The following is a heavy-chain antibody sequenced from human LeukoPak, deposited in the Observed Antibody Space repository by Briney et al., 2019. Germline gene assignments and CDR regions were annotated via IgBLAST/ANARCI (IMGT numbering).Heavy chain of an antibody. CDR1: GYNFMSHG. Sequence: ASVKVSCKAYGYNFMSHGISWVRQAPGQGLEWMGWISGDSSNTNYAQRLQGRVTMTTDTSTTTAYMEPRSLRSDDTAVYYCARATGTWGHDGFDIWGQGTMVTVSS. CDR3: ARATGTWGHDGFDI. D-gene: IGHD3-16*01. CDR2: ISGDSSNT. V-gene: IGHV1-18*01. J-gene: IGHJ3*02.